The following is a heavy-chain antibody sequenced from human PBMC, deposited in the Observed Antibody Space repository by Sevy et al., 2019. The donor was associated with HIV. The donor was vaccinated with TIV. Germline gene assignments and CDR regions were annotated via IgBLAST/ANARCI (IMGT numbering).Heavy chain of an antibody. CDR1: GFSFNSFD. V-gene: IGHV3-23*01. D-gene: IGHD1-26*01. CDR2: ISGSQDAI. CDR3: AKDRGGNYPWVIDY. Sequence: GGSLRLSCTASGFSFNSFDMNWVRQAPGKGLEWVASISGSQDAIYYADSVKGRFTISRDNSKNTLYLQMDSLRAEDTAVYYCAKDRGGNYPWVIDYWGQGVLATVSS. J-gene: IGHJ4*02.